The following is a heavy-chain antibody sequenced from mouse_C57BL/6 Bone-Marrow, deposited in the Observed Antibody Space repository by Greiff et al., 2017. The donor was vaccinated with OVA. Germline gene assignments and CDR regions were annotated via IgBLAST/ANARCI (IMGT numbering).Heavy chain of an antibody. D-gene: IGHD1-1*01. Sequence: EVQLQQSGPELVKPGASVKISCKASGYTFTDYYMNWVKQSHGKSLEWIGDINPNNGGTSYNQKFKGKATLTVDKSSSPAYMELRSLTSEDSAVYYWARGDYYYGSSYRGYWGQGTTLTVSS. J-gene: IGHJ2*01. V-gene: IGHV1-26*01. CDR3: ARGDYYYGSSYRGY. CDR1: GYTFTDYY. CDR2: INPNNGGT.